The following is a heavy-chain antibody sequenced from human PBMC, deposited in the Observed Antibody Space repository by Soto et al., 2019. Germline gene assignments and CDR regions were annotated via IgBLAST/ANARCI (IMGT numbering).Heavy chain of an antibody. Sequence: GGSLRLSCAASGFTFSSYGMHWVRQAPGKGLEWVAVIWYDGSNKYYADSVKGRFTISRDNSKNTLYLQMNSLRAEDTAVYYCARSPALRRVRGVREVYYFDYWGQGTLVTVSS. D-gene: IGHD3-10*01. V-gene: IGHV3-33*01. CDR2: IWYDGSNK. J-gene: IGHJ4*02. CDR3: ARSPALRRVRGVREVYYFDY. CDR1: GFTFSSYG.